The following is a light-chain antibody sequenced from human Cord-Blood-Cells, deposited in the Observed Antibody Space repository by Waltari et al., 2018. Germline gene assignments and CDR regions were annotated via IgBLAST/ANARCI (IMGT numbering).Light chain of an antibody. CDR1: QRVSSSY. CDR2: GAS. V-gene: IGKV3-20*01. J-gene: IGKJ1*01. Sequence: IVLTQSPVTLSLSPGERASLSCRASQRVSSSYLAWYQQKPGQAPRLLIYGASSRATGIPDRFSGSGSGTDFTLTISRLEPEDFAVYYCQQYGSSPPTFGQGTKVEIK. CDR3: QQYGSSPPT.